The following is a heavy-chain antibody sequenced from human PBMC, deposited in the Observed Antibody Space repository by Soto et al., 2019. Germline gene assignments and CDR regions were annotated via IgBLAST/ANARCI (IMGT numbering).Heavy chain of an antibody. Sequence: GGSLRLSCAASGFTFSSYGMHWVRQAPGKGLEWVAVIWYDGSNKYYADSVKGRFTISRDNSKNTLYLQMNSLRAEDTAVYYWARDRYYDFWSGYYDKVVAENEDAFDIWGQGTMVTVSS. V-gene: IGHV3-33*01. CDR2: IWYDGSNK. D-gene: IGHD3-3*01. CDR3: ARDRYYDFWSGYYDKVVAENEDAFDI. CDR1: GFTFSSYG. J-gene: IGHJ3*02.